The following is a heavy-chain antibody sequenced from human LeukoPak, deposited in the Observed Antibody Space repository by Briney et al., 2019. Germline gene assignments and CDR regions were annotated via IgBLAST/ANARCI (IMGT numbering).Heavy chain of an antibody. CDR2: IRYDGSNK. CDR1: GFTFSSYG. CDR3: AKAARGAVAGYY. D-gene: IGHD6-19*01. V-gene: IGHV3-30*02. J-gene: IGHJ4*02. Sequence: GGSLRLSCAASGFTFSSYGMHWVRQAPGKGLEWVAFIRYDGSNKYYADSVKGRFTISRGNSKNTLYLQMNSLRAEDTAVYYCAKAARGAVAGYYWGQGTLVTDSS.